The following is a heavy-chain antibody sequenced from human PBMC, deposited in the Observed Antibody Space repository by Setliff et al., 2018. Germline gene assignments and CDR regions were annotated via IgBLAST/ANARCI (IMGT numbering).Heavy chain of an antibody. CDR2: IYPGDSDT. CDR3: ARRPGYSSGPFDY. J-gene: IGHJ4*02. V-gene: IGHV5-51*01. Sequence: GESLTLSCKGSGYSFTSYWIGWVRQMPGKGLEWMGIIYPGDSDTRYSPSFQGQVTISADKSISTAYLQWSSLKASDTAMYCCARRPGYSSGPFDYWGQGTLVTVSS. D-gene: IGHD6-19*01. CDR1: GYSFTSYW.